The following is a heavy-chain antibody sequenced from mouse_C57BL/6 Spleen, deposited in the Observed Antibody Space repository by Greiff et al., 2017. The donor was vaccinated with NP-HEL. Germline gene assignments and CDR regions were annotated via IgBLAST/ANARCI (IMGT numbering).Heavy chain of an antibody. J-gene: IGHJ2*01. V-gene: IGHV5-4*03. CDR1: GFTFSSYA. CDR3: ARIWGQLRPMYYFDY. D-gene: IGHD3-2*02. CDR2: ISDGGSYT. Sequence: EVKLVESGGGLVKPGGSLKLSCAASGFTFSSYAMSWVRQTPEKRPEWVATISDGGSYTYYPDNVKGRFTISRDNAKNNLYLQMSHLKSEDTAMYYCARIWGQLRPMYYFDYWGQGTTLTVSS.